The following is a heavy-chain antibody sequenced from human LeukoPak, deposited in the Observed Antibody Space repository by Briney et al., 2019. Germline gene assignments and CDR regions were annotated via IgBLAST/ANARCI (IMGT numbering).Heavy chain of an antibody. CDR1: GGSISSGFYY. CDR2: IYYSGST. V-gene: IGHV4-31*03. D-gene: IGHD4-23*01. CDR3: AREWGRGGNSVDYFDY. Sequence: KASETLSLTCTVSGGSISSGFYYWSWIRQHPGKGLEWIGYIYYSGSTYYNPSLKSRLTISVDTSKNQFSLKLSSVTAADTAVYYCAREWGRGGNSVDYFDYWGQGTLVTVSS. J-gene: IGHJ4*02.